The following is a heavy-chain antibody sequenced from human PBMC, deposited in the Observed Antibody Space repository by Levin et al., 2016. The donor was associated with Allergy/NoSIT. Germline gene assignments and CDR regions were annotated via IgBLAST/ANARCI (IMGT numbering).Heavy chain of an antibody. V-gene: IGHV4-39*07. D-gene: IGHD4-23*01. CDR3: ARDGGNSDYYHYYGMDV. J-gene: IGHJ6*02. CDR2: IYYSGST. Sequence: PGKGLEWIGSIYYSGSTYYNPSLKSRVTISVDTSKNQFSLKLSSVTAADTAAYYCARDGGNSDYYHYYGMDVWGQGTTVTVSS.